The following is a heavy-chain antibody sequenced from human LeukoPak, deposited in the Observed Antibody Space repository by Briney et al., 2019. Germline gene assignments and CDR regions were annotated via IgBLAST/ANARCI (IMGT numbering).Heavy chain of an antibody. CDR2: IYYSGST. J-gene: IGHJ5*02. V-gene: IGHV4-31*03. D-gene: IGHD3-10*01. CDR1: GGSISSGGYY. Sequence: PSQTLSLTCTVSGGSISSGGYYWSWIRQHPGKGLEWIGYIYYSGSTYYNPSLKSRVTISVDTSKNQFSLKLSSVTAADTAVYYRARIGKAGWFDPWGQGTLVTASS. CDR3: ARIGKAGWFDP.